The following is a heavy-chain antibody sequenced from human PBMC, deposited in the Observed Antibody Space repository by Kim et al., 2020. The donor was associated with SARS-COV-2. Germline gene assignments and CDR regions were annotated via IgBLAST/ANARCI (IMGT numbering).Heavy chain of an antibody. CDR1: GFSDSSNY. CDR2: VQSGGDT. Sequence: GGSLRLSCAASGFSDSSNYMNWVRQAPGKGLEWVSVVQSGGDTHYADSVRGRFTISRDKSKNTLYLQLNTLRVEDTAMYYCARADADPFDSSGYSDAFDV. J-gene: IGHJ3*01. V-gene: IGHV3-53*01. D-gene: IGHD3-22*01. CDR3: ARADADPFDSSGYSDAFDV.